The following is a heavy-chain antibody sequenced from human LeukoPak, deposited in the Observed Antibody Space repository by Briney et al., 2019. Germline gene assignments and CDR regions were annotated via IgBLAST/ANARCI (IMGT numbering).Heavy chain of an antibody. D-gene: IGHD5-18*01. CDR2: IKQDGSEK. CDR1: GFTFSSYW. CDR3: ARSGYSYGLIPYYFDY. J-gene: IGHJ4*02. V-gene: IGHV3-7*03. Sequence: GGSLRLSCAASGFTFSSYWMSWVRQAPGKGLEWVAYIKQDGSEKYYVDSVKGRFTISRDNAKNSLYLQMNSLRAEDTAVYYCARSGYSYGLIPYYFDYWGQGTLVTVSS.